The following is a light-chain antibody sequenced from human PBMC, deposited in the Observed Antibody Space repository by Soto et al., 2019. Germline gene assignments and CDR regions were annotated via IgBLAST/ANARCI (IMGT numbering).Light chain of an antibody. J-gene: IGKJ2*01. CDR1: QSISSW. CDR3: QQYNSYSHT. Sequence: DIQMTQSPSTLSAPVGDRVTITCRASQSISSWLAWYQQKPGKAPKLLIYDASSLESGVPSSFSGTESATEFTLTIISLQPDDFATYYCQQYNSYSHTFGQPTKLDTK. V-gene: IGKV1-5*01. CDR2: DAS.